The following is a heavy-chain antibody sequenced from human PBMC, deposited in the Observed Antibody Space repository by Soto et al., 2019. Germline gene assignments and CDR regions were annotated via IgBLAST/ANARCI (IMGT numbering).Heavy chain of an antibody. V-gene: IGHV3-33*01. CDR1: GFTFSSYG. Sequence: QVQLVESGGGVVQPGRSLSLSCAASGFTFSSYGMHWVRQAPGKALEWVAVIWYDGSNKYYADSVKGRFTISRDNFKNPLYLQMNSLTADDTAVDYWAREPYYYYMDVWGKGTTVTVSS. CDR3: AREPYYYYMDV. CDR2: IWYDGSNK. J-gene: IGHJ6*03.